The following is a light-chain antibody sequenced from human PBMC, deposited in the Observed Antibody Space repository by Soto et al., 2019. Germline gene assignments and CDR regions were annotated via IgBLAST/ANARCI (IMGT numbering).Light chain of an antibody. J-gene: IGKJ1*01. CDR3: QKSYSTPWT. CDR1: QSISSY. CDR2: AAS. V-gene: IGKV1-39*01. Sequence: DIQMTQSPSSLSASVGDRVTITRRASQSISSYLKWYQQKPGKAPKLLIYAASSLQSGVPSRFSGSGSGTDFTLTINSLQPEEFATYYCQKSYSTPWTFGQGTKVEIK.